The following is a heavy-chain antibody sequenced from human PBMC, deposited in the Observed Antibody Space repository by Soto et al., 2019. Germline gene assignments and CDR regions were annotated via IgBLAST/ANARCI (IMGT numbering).Heavy chain of an antibody. D-gene: IGHD1-26*01. Sequence: SETLSLTCTVSGGSIISGDYYWIWIRQPPGKGLEWIGYIYYSGSTYYNPSLKSRVTISVDTSKNQFSLKLSSVTAADTAVYYCARDLGGSYSFDYWGQGTLVTVSS. CDR2: IYYSGST. V-gene: IGHV4-30-4*01. CDR3: ARDLGGSYSFDY. J-gene: IGHJ4*02. CDR1: GGSIISGDYY.